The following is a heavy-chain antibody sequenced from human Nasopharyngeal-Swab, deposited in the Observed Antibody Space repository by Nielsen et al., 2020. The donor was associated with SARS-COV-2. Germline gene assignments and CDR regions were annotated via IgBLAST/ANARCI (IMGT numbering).Heavy chain of an antibody. Sequence: SQTLSLTCSVSGDSINSDTYYWAWIRQSAGSGLEWIGRITPRGHTYYNPSFTSRATISVDTSKNHFPLKLTSVTAEDTAVYYCAKNIGDYVKFAFDIWGPGTLVTVSS. CDR1: GDSINSDTYY. D-gene: IGHD4-17*01. CDR3: AKNIGDYVKFAFDI. CDR2: ITPRGHT. V-gene: IGHV4-61*02. J-gene: IGHJ3*02.